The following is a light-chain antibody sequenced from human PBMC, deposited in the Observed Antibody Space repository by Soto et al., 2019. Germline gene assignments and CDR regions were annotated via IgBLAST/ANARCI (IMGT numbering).Light chain of an antibody. Sequence: EIVLTQSPATLSLSPGERATLSCRASPSVTNFLAWYQQKPGQAPRLLIYGAFNRATGIPARFSDSGSGTDFALTIISIEPEYSAIYYCQQRNIWPPVTFGQGTRMKIK. J-gene: IGKJ5*01. CDR1: PSVTNF. CDR2: GAF. CDR3: QQRNIWPPVT. V-gene: IGKV3-11*01.